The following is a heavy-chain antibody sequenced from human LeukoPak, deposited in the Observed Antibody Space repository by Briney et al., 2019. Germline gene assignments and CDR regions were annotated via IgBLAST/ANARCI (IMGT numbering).Heavy chain of an antibody. CDR2: ISYDGSNK. J-gene: IGHJ4*02. D-gene: IGHD2-2*01. CDR3: AREFTSLDY. CDR1: GFTFSSYA. V-gene: IGHV3-30-3*01. Sequence: GRSLRLSCAASGFTFSSYAMHRVRQAPGKGLEWVAVISYDGSNKYYADSVKGRFTISRDNSKNTLYLQMNSLRAEDTAVYYCAREFTSLDYWGQGTLVTVSS.